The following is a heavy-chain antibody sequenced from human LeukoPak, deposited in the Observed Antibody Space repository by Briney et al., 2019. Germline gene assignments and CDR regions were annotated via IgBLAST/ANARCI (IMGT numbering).Heavy chain of an antibody. Sequence: SETLSLPCAVSGYSISSGYYWGWIRQPPGKGLEWIGSIYHSGSTYYNPSLKSRVTISVDTSKNQFSLKLSSVTAADTAVYYCARSHHYYYYMDVWGKGTTVTVSS. CDR2: IYHSGST. CDR1: GYSISSGYY. J-gene: IGHJ6*03. CDR3: ARSHHYYYYMDV. V-gene: IGHV4-38-2*01.